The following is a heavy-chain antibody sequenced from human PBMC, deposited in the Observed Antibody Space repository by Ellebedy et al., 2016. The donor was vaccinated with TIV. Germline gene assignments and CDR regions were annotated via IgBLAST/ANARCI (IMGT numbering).Heavy chain of an antibody. J-gene: IGHJ4*02. CDR3: SRVDLGLAFHY. CDR1: GFTVSGNY. D-gene: IGHD3/OR15-3a*01. Sequence: GESLKISCAVSGFTVSGNYMSWVRQAPGKGLEWVSIIYSSGTTYYPDSVKGRFTISRDNSKNTVYLQMNSLRAEDTAVYYCSRVDLGLAFHYWGRGTLVTVSS. CDR2: IYSSGTT. V-gene: IGHV3-53*01.